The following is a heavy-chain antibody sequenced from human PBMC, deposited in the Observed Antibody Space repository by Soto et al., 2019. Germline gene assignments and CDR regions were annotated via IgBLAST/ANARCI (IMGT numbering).Heavy chain of an antibody. CDR1: GFTFDIYA. CDR3: AKELGGYSYGYELDH. Sequence: EVQLVDSGGGLVQPGRSLRLSCAASGFTFDIYAMHWVRQAPGKGLEWVASISWNSGTRGYADSVKGRFTISRDNAKNALYLQMDSLRTEDTAFYYCAKELGGYSYGYELDHWGQGTLGAVSS. V-gene: IGHV3-9*01. D-gene: IGHD5-18*01. J-gene: IGHJ4*02. CDR2: ISWNSGTR.